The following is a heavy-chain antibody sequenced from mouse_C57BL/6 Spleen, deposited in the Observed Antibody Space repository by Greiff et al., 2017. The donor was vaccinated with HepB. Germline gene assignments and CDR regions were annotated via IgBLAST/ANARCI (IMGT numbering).Heavy chain of an antibody. CDR3: ISTTVVPY. CDR2: IRLKSDNYAT. CDR1: GFTFSNYW. Sequence: EVKLVESGGGLVQPGGSMKLSCVASGFTFSNYWMNWVRQSPEKGLEWVAQIRLKSDNYATHYAESVKGRFTISRDDSKSSVYLQMNNLRAEDTGIYYCISTTVVPYWGQGTTLTVSS. V-gene: IGHV6-3*01. J-gene: IGHJ2*01. D-gene: IGHD1-1*01.